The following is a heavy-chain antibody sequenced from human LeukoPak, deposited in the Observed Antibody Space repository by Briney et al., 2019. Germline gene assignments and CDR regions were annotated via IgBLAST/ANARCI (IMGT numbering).Heavy chain of an antibody. CDR2: IYYSGST. V-gene: IGHV4-39*07. Sequence: SETLSLTCTVSGGSISSSSYYWGWIRQPPGKGLEWIGSIYYSGSTYYNPSLKSRVTISVDTSKNQFSLKLSSVTAADTAVYYCARGSKQQLVRWTREGTFDYWGQGTLVTVSS. CDR1: GGSISSSSYY. D-gene: IGHD6-13*01. J-gene: IGHJ4*02. CDR3: ARGSKQQLVRWTREGTFDY.